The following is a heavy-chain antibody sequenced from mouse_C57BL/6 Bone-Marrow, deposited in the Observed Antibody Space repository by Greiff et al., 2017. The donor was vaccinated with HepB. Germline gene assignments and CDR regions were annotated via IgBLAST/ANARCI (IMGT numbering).Heavy chain of an antibody. CDR3: TTDYYGSSYVGY. CDR2: IDPENGDT. J-gene: IGHJ2*01. D-gene: IGHD1-1*01. V-gene: IGHV14-4*01. CDR1: GFNIKDDY. Sequence: VQLQQSGAELVRPGASVKLSCTASGFNIKDDYMHWVKQRPEQGLEWIGWIDPENGDTEYASKFQGKATITADTSSNTAYLQLSSLTSEDTAFYYCTTDYYGSSYVGYWGQGTTLTVSS.